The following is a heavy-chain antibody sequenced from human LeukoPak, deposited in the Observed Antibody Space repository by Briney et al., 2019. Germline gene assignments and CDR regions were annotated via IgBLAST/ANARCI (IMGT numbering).Heavy chain of an antibody. D-gene: IGHD3-3*01. Sequence: GGSLRLSCAASGFTFSTYVMNWFRQAPGKGLEWVSTISVGAEYIFYADSVKGRFTISRDDSNNALYLQMHSLRAEDTALYYCARGPPFLKYFEYWGQGTLVTVSS. CDR1: GFTFSTYV. CDR2: ISVGAEYI. J-gene: IGHJ4*02. V-gene: IGHV3-23*01. CDR3: ARGPPFLKYFEY.